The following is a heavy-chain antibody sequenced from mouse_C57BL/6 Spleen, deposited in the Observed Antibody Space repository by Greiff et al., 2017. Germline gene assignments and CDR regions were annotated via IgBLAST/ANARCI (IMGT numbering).Heavy chain of an antibody. Sequence: QVQLKESGAELARPGASVKMSCKASGYTFTSYTMHWVKQRPGQGLEWIGYINPSSGYTKYNQKFKDKATLTADKSSSTAYMQLSSLTSEDSAVYYCNRDYLYYYAMDYWGQGTSVTVSS. V-gene: IGHV1-4*01. CDR1: GYTFTSYT. CDR3: NRDYLYYYAMDY. D-gene: IGHD2-4*01. CDR2: INPSSGYT. J-gene: IGHJ4*01.